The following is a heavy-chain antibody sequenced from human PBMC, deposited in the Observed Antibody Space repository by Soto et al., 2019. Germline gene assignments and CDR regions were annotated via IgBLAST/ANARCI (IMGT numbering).Heavy chain of an antibody. CDR2: MSHDGSSK. V-gene: IGHV3-30-3*01. CDR3: AREAAAGSDAFDI. Sequence: GGSLRLSCAASELTFSMFPIHWVRQAPGKGLEWVALMSHDGSSKYYADSVKGRFTISRDNSKNSLYLQMNSLRAEDTAVYYCAREAAAGSDAFDIWGQGTMVTVSS. CDR1: ELTFSMFP. J-gene: IGHJ3*02. D-gene: IGHD6-13*01.